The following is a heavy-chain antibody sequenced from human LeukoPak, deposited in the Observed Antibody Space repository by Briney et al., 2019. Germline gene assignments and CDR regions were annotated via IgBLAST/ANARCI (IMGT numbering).Heavy chain of an antibody. Sequence: PSETLSLTCTVSGGSINSYYWSWIRQPPGKGLEWIGYIYHSGSTYYNPSLKSRVTISVDRSKNQFSLKLSSVTAADTAVYYCARGGGYWGQGTLVTVSS. CDR3: ARGGGY. J-gene: IGHJ4*02. V-gene: IGHV4-59*12. CDR2: IYHSGST. CDR1: GGSINSYY.